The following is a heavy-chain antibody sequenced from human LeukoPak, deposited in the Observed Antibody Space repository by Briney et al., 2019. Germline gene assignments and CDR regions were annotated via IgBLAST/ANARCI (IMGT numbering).Heavy chain of an antibody. CDR1: GFTFSSYA. Sequence: GGSLRLSCAASGFTFSSYAMHWVRQAPGKGLEWVAVISYDGSNKYYADSVKGRFTISRDNSKNTLYLQMNSLRAEDTAVYYCARTVDSSSWYYCYYYYMDVWGKGTTVTVSS. V-gene: IGHV3-30*04. CDR3: ARTVDSSSWYYCYYYYMDV. D-gene: IGHD6-13*01. CDR2: ISYDGSNK. J-gene: IGHJ6*03.